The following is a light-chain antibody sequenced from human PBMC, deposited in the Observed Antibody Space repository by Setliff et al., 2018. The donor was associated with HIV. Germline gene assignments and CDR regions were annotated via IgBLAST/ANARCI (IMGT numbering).Light chain of an antibody. CDR1: STDVGSYNL. Sequence: QSVLSQPASVSGSPGQSITISCSGTSTDVGSYNLVSWYQQHPGKAPKLMIYEVSERPSRVSNRFSGSKSGNTASLTISGLQAEDEADYYCCSYAGSTLYVFGSGTKVTVL. CDR2: EVS. V-gene: IGLV2-23*02. CDR3: CSYAGSTLYV. J-gene: IGLJ1*01.